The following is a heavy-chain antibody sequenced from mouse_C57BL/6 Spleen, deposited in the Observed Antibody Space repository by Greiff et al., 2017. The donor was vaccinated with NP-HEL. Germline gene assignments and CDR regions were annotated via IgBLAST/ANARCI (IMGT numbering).Heavy chain of an antibody. J-gene: IGHJ1*03. V-gene: IGHV8-8*01. Sequence: QVTLKVSGPGILQPSQTLSLTCSFSGFSLSTFGMGVGRIRQPSGKGLEWLAHIWWDDDKYYNPALKSRLTISNDTSKNQVFLKIANVDTADTATYYCARIAYYSNYWYFDVWGTGTTVTVSS. CDR2: IWWDDDK. CDR3: ARIAYYSNYWYFDV. D-gene: IGHD2-5*01. CDR1: GFSLSTFGMG.